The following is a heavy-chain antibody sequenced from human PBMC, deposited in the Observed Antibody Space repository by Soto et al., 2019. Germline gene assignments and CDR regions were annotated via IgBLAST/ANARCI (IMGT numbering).Heavy chain of an antibody. V-gene: IGHV1-18*01. CDR3: ARDAPPEDY. CDR1: GYTYTSYG. Sequence: QVQLVQSGAEVKKPGASVKVSCKASGYTYTSYGISWVRQAPGQGLEWMGWISAYNGNTNNAQKLQGRVTTTTDLSTTTAYMELRSLSSDDTAVYYCARDAPPEDYWGQGTLVTVSS. J-gene: IGHJ4*02. CDR2: ISAYNGNT.